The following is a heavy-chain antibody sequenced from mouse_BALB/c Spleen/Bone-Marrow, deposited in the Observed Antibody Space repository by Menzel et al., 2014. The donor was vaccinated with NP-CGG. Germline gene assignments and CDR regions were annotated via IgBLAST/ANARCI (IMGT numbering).Heavy chain of an antibody. V-gene: IGHV1-14*01. Sequence: EVKLQESGPELVKPGASVKMPCKASGYTFTSYIMHWVKQKPGQGLEWIGYINPYNDGTKYNEKFKGKATLTSDKSSSTAYMELSSLTSEDSAVYYCARRWLPYAMDYWGQGTSVTVSS. D-gene: IGHD2-3*01. CDR1: GYTFTSYI. J-gene: IGHJ4*01. CDR2: INPYNDGT. CDR3: ARRWLPYAMDY.